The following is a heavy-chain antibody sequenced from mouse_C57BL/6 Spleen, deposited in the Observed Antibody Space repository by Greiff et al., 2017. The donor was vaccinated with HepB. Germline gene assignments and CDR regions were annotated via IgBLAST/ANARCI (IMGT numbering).Heavy chain of an antibody. CDR3: ARWGSITTVVATDYAMDY. J-gene: IGHJ4*01. CDR1: GYAFTNYL. V-gene: IGHV1-54*01. CDR2: INPGSGGT. D-gene: IGHD1-1*01. Sequence: VQLVESGAELVRPGTSVKVSCKASGYAFTNYLIEWVKQRPGQGLEWIGVINPGSGGTNYNEKFKGKATLTADKSSSTAYMQLSSLTSEDSAVYFCARWGSITTVVATDYAMDYWGQGTSVTVSS.